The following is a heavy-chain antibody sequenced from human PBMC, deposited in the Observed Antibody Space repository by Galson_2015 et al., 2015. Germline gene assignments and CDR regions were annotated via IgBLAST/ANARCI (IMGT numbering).Heavy chain of an antibody. D-gene: IGHD3-10*01. CDR2: IYYSGST. CDR3: ASLSITGMVPIRPAGYFQH. J-gene: IGHJ1*01. CDR1: GGSISSSSYY. Sequence: TLSLTCSVSGGSISSSSYYWGWIRQPPGKGLEWIGGIYYSGSTYYNPSLKSRVTISVDTSKSQFSLKLSSVTAADTAVYYCASLSITGMVPIRPAGYFQHWGQGTLVTVSS. V-gene: IGHV4-39*01.